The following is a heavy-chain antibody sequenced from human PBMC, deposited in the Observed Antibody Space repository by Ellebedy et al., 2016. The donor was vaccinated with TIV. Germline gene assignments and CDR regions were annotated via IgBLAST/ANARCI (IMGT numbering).Heavy chain of an antibody. Sequence: SETLSLXXTVSGGSISSSSYYWGWIRQPPGKGLEWIGCIYYSGNAYYNPSLESRSAISIDTSKNQFSLNLRSVTAADTTVYYCASGRTPDWGQGTLVTVSS. CDR3: ASGRTPD. V-gene: IGHV4-39*07. CDR2: IYYSGNA. CDR1: GGSISSSSYY. J-gene: IGHJ4*02.